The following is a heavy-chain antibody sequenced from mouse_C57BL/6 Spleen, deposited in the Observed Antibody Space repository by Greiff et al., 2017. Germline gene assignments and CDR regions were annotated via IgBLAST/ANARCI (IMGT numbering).Heavy chain of an antibody. J-gene: IGHJ2*01. Sequence: QVHVKQSGAELAKPGASVKLSCKASGYTFTSYWMPWVKQRPGQGLEWIGYINPSSGYPKYNQKFKDKATLTADKSTSTAYMQLSSLTYEDSAVYYCARGGWDDYWGQGTTLTVSS. CDR1: GYTFTSYW. V-gene: IGHV1-7*01. CDR3: ARGGWDDY. CDR2: INPSSGYP. D-gene: IGHD4-1*01.